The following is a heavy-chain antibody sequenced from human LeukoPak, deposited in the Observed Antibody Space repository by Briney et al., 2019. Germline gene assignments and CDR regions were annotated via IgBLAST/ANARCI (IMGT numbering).Heavy chain of an antibody. J-gene: IGHJ6*02. CDR3: ARDGSNWSNDYYHGVDV. Sequence: SETLSLTCAVYGGSLSGYYWTWIRRPPGKGLEWIGEINHSGSTNYNTSLKSRVTISIDTSKNQFSLKLSSVTAADTAVYYCARDGSNWSNDYYHGVDVWGQGTTVTVSS. V-gene: IGHV4-34*01. CDR1: GGSLSGYY. D-gene: IGHD4-11*01. CDR2: INHSGST.